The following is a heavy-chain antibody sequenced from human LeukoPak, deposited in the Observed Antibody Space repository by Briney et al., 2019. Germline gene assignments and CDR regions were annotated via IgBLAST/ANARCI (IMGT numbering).Heavy chain of an antibody. CDR1: GGAFSSYT. CDR2: IIPILGIA. CDR3: ARDLEAVVVVPAAYTPFDP. J-gene: IGHJ5*02. V-gene: IGHV1-69*04. Sequence: SVKVSCKASGGAFSSYTISWVRQAPGQGLEWMGRIIPILGIANYAQKFQGRVTITADKSTSTAYMELSSLRSEDTAVYYCARDLEAVVVVPAAYTPFDPWGQGTLVTVSS. D-gene: IGHD2-2*01.